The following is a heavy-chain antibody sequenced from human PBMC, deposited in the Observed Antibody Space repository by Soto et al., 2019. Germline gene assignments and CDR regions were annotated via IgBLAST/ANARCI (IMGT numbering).Heavy chain of an antibody. CDR3: ARGPGP. CDR2: IYHSGST. J-gene: IGHJ5*02. CDR1: GGAISSGGYA. V-gene: IGHV4-30-2*01. Sequence: QLQLQEACSGLVKPSQTLSLTCAVSGGAISSGGYAWSWSRQTPGKGLEGIGYIYHSGSTYYNPSLKSRVTISVDRSKNQFSLKRSSVTAADTAVYYCARGPGPWGQGTLVTVSS.